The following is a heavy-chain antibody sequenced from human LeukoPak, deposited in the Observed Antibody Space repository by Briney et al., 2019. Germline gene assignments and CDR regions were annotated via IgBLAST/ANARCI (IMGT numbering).Heavy chain of an antibody. D-gene: IGHD3-22*01. CDR3: ARFRRDYGSSGHAHYYGMDV. CDR2: IIPIFGTA. Sequence: ASVKVSCKASGGTFSSYAISWVRQAPGQGLEWMGGIIPIFGTANYAQKFQGRVTITADESTSTAYMELSSLRSEDTAVYYCARFRRDYGSSGHAHYYGMDVWGQGTTVTVSS. CDR1: GGTFSSYA. V-gene: IGHV1-69*13. J-gene: IGHJ6*02.